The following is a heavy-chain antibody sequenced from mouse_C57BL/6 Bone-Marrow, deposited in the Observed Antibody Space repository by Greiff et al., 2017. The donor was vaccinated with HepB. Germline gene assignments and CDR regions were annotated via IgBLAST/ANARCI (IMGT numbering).Heavy chain of an antibody. D-gene: IGHD2-5*01. CDR1: GYTFTSYW. CDR3: AKAKSNYCVWYFDV. V-gene: IGHV1-74*01. J-gene: IGHJ1*03. Sequence: QVQLQQPGAELVKPGASVKVSCKASGYTFTSYWMHWVKQRPGQGLEWIGRIHPSDSDTNYNQKFKGKATLTVDKSSSTAYMQLSSLTSEDSAVYYCAKAKSNYCVWYFDVWGTGTTVTVSS. CDR2: IHPSDSDT.